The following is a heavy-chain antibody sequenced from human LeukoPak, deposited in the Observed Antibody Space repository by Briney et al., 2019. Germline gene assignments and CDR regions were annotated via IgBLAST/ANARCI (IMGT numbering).Heavy chain of an antibody. CDR2: IKPSDGWT. J-gene: IGHJ4*02. D-gene: IGHD6-19*01. CDR1: GYTFTNYH. Sequence: ASVKVSCKASGYTFTNYHMHWVRQAPGQGLEWMVMIKPSDGWTAYAQEFQGRVNMTRDTSTSTAYMELSGLRSEDTAVYSCARDNAGWSFDFWGQGTLVTVSS. V-gene: IGHV1-46*01. CDR3: ARDNAGWSFDF.